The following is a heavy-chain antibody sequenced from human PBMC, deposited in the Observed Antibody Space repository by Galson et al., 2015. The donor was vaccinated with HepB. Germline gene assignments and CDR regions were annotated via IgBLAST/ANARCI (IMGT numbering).Heavy chain of an antibody. J-gene: IGHJ6*02. CDR3: AGDREVRGIINYYYGMDV. CDR2: ISSSEPYI. V-gene: IGHV3-21*01. D-gene: IGHD3-10*01. CDR1: GFTFSAHS. Sequence: SLRLSCAASGFTFSAHSMNWVRQAPGKGLEWVSSISSSEPYIYYADSVKGRFTISRDNAKNSLYLQMNSLRVEDTAVYYCAGDREVRGIINYYYGMDVWGRGTTVTVSS.